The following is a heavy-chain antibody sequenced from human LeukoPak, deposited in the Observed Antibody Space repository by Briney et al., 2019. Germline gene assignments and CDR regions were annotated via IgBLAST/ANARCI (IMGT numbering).Heavy chain of an antibody. CDR1: GTTFRDYA. V-gene: IGHV3-23*01. CDR2: ISGSGGTT. D-gene: IGHD3-22*01. Sequence: GGSLRLSCVLSGSGTTFRDYAMTWVRQAPGRGLEWVSVISGSGGTTYYADPVEGRFTISRDNSKNTLYLQMNSLRVEDTAVYYCAKREYDSSAYPMYPIDYWGQGTLVTVSA. CDR3: AKREYDSSAYPMYPIDY. J-gene: IGHJ4*02.